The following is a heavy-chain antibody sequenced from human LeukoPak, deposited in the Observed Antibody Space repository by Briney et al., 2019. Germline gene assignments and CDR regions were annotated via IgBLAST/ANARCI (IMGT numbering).Heavy chain of an antibody. V-gene: IGHV4-59*01. CDR1: GGSISSYY. D-gene: IGHD4-23*01. Sequence: PSETQSLTCTVSGGSISSYYWSWIRQPPGKGLEWIGYISYSGSTNYNPSLKSRVTISVDTSKNQFSLKLRSVTAADTAVYYCARDRGNSGAAYFDYWGQGTLIIVSS. CDR3: ARDRGNSGAAYFDY. CDR2: ISYSGST. J-gene: IGHJ4*02.